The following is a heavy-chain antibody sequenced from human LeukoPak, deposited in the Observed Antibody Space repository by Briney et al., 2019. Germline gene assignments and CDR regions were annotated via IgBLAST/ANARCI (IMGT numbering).Heavy chain of an antibody. CDR3: ARFAVHRRITVAGQFGLDY. CDR1: GYTFTSYY. Sequence: ASVKVSCKASGYTFTSYYMHWVRQAPGQGLEWMGIINPSGGSTNYAQKFQGRVTMTRDTSTSTVYMELSSLRSEDTAVYYCARFAVHRRITVAGQFGLDYWGQGTLVSVSS. J-gene: IGHJ4*02. CDR2: INPSGGST. D-gene: IGHD6-19*01. V-gene: IGHV1-46*01.